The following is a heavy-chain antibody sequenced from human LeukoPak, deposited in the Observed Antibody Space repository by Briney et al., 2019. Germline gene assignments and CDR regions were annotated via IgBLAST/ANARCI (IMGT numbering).Heavy chain of an antibody. D-gene: IGHD3-10*01. CDR1: GFTFSSYA. V-gene: IGHV3-23*01. CDR2: ISGSGSST. CDR3: AKDGSARSYYDY. J-gene: IGHJ4*02. Sequence: GGSLRLSCEASGFTFSSYAMSWVRQAPGKGLDWASGISGSGSSTYYADSVKGRFTISRDNSKNTLYLQMNSLRAEDTAVYYCAKDGSARSYYDYWGQGTLVTVSS.